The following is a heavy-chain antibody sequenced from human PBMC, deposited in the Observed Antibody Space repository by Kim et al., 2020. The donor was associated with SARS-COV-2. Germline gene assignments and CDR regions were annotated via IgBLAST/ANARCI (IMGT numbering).Heavy chain of an antibody. Sequence: GGSLRLSCAASGFTFSSYSMNWVRQAPGKGLEWVSYISSSSTIYYADSVKGRFTISRDNAKNSLYLHMNSLRDEDTAVYYCASGAAAGVNWGQGTLVTVSS. CDR2: ISSSSTI. J-gene: IGHJ4*02. D-gene: IGHD6-13*01. CDR1: GFTFSSYS. V-gene: IGHV3-48*02. CDR3: ASGAAAGVN.